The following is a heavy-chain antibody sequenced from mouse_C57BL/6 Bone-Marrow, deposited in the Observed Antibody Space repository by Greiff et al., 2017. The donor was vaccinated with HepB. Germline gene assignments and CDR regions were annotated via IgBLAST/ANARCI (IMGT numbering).Heavy chain of an antibody. J-gene: IGHJ2*01. Sequence: EVKLVESGPGLVKPSQSLSLTCSVTGYSITSGYYWNWIRQFPGNKLEWMGYISYDGSNNYNPSLKNRISITRDTSKNQFFLKLNSVTTEDTATYYCARVLRSTYFDYWGQGTTLTVSS. CDR3: ARVLRSTYFDY. CDR2: ISYDGSN. V-gene: IGHV3-6*01. D-gene: IGHD1-1*01. CDR1: GYSITSGYY.